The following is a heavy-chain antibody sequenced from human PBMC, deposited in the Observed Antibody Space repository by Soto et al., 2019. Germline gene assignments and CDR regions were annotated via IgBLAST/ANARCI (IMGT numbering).Heavy chain of an antibody. CDR1: GFTFSSYS. J-gene: IGHJ4*02. CDR3: ARQSGYDLLFFDY. Sequence: PGGSLRLSCAAPGFTFSSYSMSWVRQAPGKGLEWVSSISSSSSYIYYADSVKGRFTISRDNAKNSLYLQMNSLRAEDTAVYYCARQSGYDLLFFDYWGQGTLVTVSS. D-gene: IGHD5-12*01. CDR2: ISSSSSYI. V-gene: IGHV3-21*01.